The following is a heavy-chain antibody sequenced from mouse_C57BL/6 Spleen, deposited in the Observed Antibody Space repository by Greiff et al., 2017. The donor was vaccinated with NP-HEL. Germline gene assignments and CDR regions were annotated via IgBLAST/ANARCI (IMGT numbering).Heavy chain of an antibody. CDR3: VRVGVVSYYAMDY. CDR2: IRSKSSYYAT. CDR1: GFTFNTYA. D-gene: IGHD1-1*01. J-gene: IGHJ4*01. Sequence: EVKLMESGGGLVQPKGSLKLSCAASGFTFNTYAMPWVRQAPGKSLEWVARIRSKSSYYATYYADSVKDRFTISRDDSQSMLYLQMNNLKTEDTAIYFCVRVGVVSYYAMDYWGKGTSVTVSS. V-gene: IGHV10-3*01.